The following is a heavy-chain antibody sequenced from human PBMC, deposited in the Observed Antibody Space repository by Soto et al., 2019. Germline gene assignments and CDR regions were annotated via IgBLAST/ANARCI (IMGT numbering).Heavy chain of an antibody. CDR1: GLTFRTSA. V-gene: IGHV3-30-3*01. D-gene: IGHD6-13*01. J-gene: IGHJ6*02. CDR3: VREDDAGRTPPYDYEGMDV. CDR2: SSYDGSLK. Sequence: QVQLVESGGGMVQPGWSLRLSCTASGLTFRTSAMHWVRQAPGQGLEWVAISSYDGSLKYYAASVKGRFTISRYNSKNTRNLQMDSLRPEDTALDEWVREDDAGRTPPYDYEGMDVWGRGTTVSVS.